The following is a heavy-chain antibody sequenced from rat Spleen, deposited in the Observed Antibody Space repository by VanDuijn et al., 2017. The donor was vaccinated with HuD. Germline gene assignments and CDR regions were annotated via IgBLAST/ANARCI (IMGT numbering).Heavy chain of an antibody. D-gene: IGHD1-2*01. V-gene: IGHV5-29*01. CDR3: AKDDYSSYPYYYVMDA. Sequence: EVQLVESGGGLVQPGRSLKLSCVASGFSFTNYGMAWVRQAPTKGLEWVATISNDGSSTYYRDSVKGRFTISRDNAKSSLYLQMDSLRSEDTSTYYCAKDDYSSYPYYYVMDAWGQGVMVTVSS. J-gene: IGHJ2*01. CDR2: ISNDGSST. CDR1: GFSFTNYG.